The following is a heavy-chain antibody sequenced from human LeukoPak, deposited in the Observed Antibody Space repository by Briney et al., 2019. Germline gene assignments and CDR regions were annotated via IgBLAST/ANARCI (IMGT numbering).Heavy chain of an antibody. D-gene: IGHD3-10*01. CDR3: ARAKPLSYGSGSYSQELNDY. J-gene: IGHJ4*02. Sequence: ASVKVSCKASGYTFTSYTIHWMRQAPGQRLEWMGWIYAGNGDPKYSQQFQGRVTFTWDTSASTAYMELRSLRSDDTAVYYCARAKPLSYGSGSYSQELNDYWGQGTLVTVSS. V-gene: IGHV1-3*01. CDR2: IYAGNGDP. CDR1: GYTFTSYT.